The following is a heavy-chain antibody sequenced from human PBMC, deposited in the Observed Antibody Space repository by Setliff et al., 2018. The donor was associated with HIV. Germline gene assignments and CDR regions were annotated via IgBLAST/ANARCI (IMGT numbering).Heavy chain of an antibody. Sequence: PSETLSLTCTVSGGSISRGDYYWNWIRQPAGKGLEWIGHIYTSGSTSGSTYYNPSLKSRVTISVDTSKNQFSLKLSSVTAADTAVYYCARVGRGAELLWFGEPPVLYYYMDVWGKGTTVTVSS. CDR1: GGSISRGDYY. D-gene: IGHD3-10*01. V-gene: IGHV4-61*09. CDR2: IYTSGSTSGST. CDR3: ARVGRGAELLWFGEPPVLYYYMDV. J-gene: IGHJ6*03.